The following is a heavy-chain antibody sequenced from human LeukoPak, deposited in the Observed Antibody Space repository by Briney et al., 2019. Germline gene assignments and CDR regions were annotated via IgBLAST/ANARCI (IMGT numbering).Heavy chain of an antibody. Sequence: ASVKVSCKASGYTFTSYDINWVRQATGQGLEWMGWMNPNSGNTGYAQKFQGRVTMTRNTSISTAYMELSSLRSEDTAVYYCARGASMAAAGTNDYWSQGTLVIVSS. CDR2: MNPNSGNT. CDR1: GYTFTSYD. CDR3: ARGASMAAAGTNDY. J-gene: IGHJ4*02. V-gene: IGHV1-8*01. D-gene: IGHD6-13*01.